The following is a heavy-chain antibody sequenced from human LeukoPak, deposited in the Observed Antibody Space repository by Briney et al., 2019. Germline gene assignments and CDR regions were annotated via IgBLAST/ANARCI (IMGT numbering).Heavy chain of an antibody. CDR3: VRDRELNY. CDR2: IYNSGST. CDR1: GVSISIYY. V-gene: IGHV4-59*01. J-gene: IGHJ4*02. Sequence: SETLSLTCTVSGVSISIYYWSWVRQPPGKGLEWIGYIYNSGSTIYNPSLKSRATISADTSKNQFSLRLSSVTAADTAVYYCVRDRELNYWGQGTLVTVSS. D-gene: IGHD1-7*01.